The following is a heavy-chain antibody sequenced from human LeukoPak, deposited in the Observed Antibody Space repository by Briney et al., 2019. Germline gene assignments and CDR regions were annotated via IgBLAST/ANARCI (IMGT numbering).Heavy chain of an antibody. V-gene: IGHV4-59*11. CDR1: GGSLSSHY. D-gene: IGHD3-16*01. Sequence: PSETLSLTCTVSGGSLSSHYWSWIRQPPGKGLEWIGYIYYSGSTNYNPSLKSRVTISVDTSKNQFSLKLSSVAAADTAVYYCARDYGGLWENYYMDVWGKGTTVTVSS. CDR2: IYYSGST. J-gene: IGHJ6*03. CDR3: ARDYGGLWENYYMDV.